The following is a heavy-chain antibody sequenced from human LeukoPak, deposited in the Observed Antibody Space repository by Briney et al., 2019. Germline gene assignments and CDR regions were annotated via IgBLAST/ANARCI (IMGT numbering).Heavy chain of an antibody. J-gene: IGHJ3*02. Sequence: SVTLSLTCTVCGGPISRYYWRWIRQPPGKGLEWIGYIYYSGSTNYNPSLKSRVTISVDTSKNQFSLKMSSVAAADTAVYYCARGMLFRAFDIWGQGTMVTVSS. CDR2: IYYSGST. CDR3: ARGMLFRAFDI. V-gene: IGHV4-59*01. D-gene: IGHD2-21*01. CDR1: GGPISRYY.